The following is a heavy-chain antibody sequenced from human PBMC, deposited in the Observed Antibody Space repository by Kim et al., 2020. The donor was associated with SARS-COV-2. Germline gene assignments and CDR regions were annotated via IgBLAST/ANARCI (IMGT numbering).Heavy chain of an antibody. CDR2: IYYSGST. J-gene: IGHJ3*02. D-gene: IGHD2-15*01. Sequence: SETLSLTCTVSGGSISSGGYYWSWIRQHPGKGLEWIGYIYYSGSTYYNPSLKSRVTISVDTSKNQFSLKLSSVTAADTAVYYCARVSIVRAFDIWGQGTMVTVSS. V-gene: IGHV4-31*03. CDR3: ARVSIVRAFDI. CDR1: GGSISSGGYY.